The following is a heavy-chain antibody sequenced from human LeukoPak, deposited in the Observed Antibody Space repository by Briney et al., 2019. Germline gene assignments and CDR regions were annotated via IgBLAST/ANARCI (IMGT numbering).Heavy chain of an antibody. CDR1: GYTLTELS. Sequence: ASVKVSCKVSGYTLTELSMHWVRQPPGKGLDWMGGFDPEDGETIYAQEFQGRVTMTEATSTDTAYMQLSSLRSEATAVYYCAIDYGDFFDYWGQGTLVTVSS. D-gene: IGHD4-17*01. CDR2: FDPEDGET. CDR3: AIDYGDFFDY. J-gene: IGHJ4*02. V-gene: IGHV1-24*01.